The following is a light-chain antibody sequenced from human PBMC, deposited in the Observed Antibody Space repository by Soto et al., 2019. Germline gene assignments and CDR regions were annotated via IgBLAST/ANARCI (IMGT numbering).Light chain of an antibody. V-gene: IGKV3-20*01. CDR3: QQYGISSHT. Sequence: EVVLTQSPGTLSLSPGERATLSCRASQSISSSYLAWYQQRPGQAPRLLIHGASSRATGIPDRFSGSGSGTDFTLTISRLEPEDFAVDYCQQYGISSHTFGQGTKLEIK. J-gene: IGKJ2*01. CDR1: QSISSSY. CDR2: GAS.